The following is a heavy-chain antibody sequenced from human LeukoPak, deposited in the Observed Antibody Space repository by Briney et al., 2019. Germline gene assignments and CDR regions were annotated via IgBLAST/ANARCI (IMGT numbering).Heavy chain of an antibody. J-gene: IGHJ3*02. Sequence: GGSLRLSCAASGFTFSSYAMSWVRQAPGKGLEWVSAISGSGGSTYYADSVKGRFTISRDNSKNTLYLQMNSLRAEDTAVYYCAKDITYCGGDCYSENAFDIWGQGTMVTVSS. D-gene: IGHD2-21*02. CDR3: AKDITYCGGDCYSENAFDI. CDR1: GFTFSSYA. V-gene: IGHV3-23*01. CDR2: ISGSGGST.